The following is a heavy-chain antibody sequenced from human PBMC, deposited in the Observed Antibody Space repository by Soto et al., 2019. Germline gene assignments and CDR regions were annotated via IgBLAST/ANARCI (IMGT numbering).Heavy chain of an antibody. CDR2: IIPIFGTA. Sequence: EASVKVSCKASGGTFSSYTSSWVRQAPGQGLEWMGGIIPIFGTANYAQKYQGRVTITADESTSTAYMELSSLRSEDMAVYYCARELPDIVVVVAATNGMDVWGQGTTVTVSS. D-gene: IGHD2-15*01. CDR1: GGTFSSYT. J-gene: IGHJ6*02. CDR3: ARELPDIVVVVAATNGMDV. V-gene: IGHV1-69*13.